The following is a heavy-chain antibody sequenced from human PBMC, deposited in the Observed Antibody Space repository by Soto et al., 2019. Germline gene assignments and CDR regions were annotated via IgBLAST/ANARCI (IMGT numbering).Heavy chain of an antibody. CDR1: GGSISSGDYY. CDR3: ARGLEEYSYGPRGSPHFDY. Sequence: SETLSLTCTVSGGSISSGDYYWSWIRQPPGKGLEWIGYIYYSGSTNYNPSLKSRVTISVDTSKNQFSLKLSSVTAADTAVYYCARGLEEYSYGPRGSPHFDYWGQGTLVTVS. CDR2: IYYSGST. J-gene: IGHJ4*02. V-gene: IGHV4-61*08. D-gene: IGHD5-18*01.